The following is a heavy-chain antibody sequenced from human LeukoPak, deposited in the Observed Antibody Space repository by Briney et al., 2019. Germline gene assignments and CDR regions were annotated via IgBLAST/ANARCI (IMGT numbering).Heavy chain of an antibody. Sequence: ASVKVSCKASGYTFTSYDINWVRQATGQGLEWMGWMNPNSGNTGYAQKFQGRVTITRNTSISTAYMELSSLRSEDTAVYYCARGTRYCSSTSCFKALEDSWGQGTLVTVSS. CDR1: GYTFTSYD. CDR3: ARGTRYCSSTSCFKALEDS. V-gene: IGHV1-8*03. D-gene: IGHD2-2*01. J-gene: IGHJ4*02. CDR2: MNPNSGNT.